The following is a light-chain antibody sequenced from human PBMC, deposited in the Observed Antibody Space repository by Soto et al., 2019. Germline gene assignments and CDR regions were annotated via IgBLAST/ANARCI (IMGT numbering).Light chain of an antibody. CDR3: QPSNNWIT. CDR1: QSVSSN. J-gene: IGKJ5*01. V-gene: IGKV3-15*01. Sequence: EIVMTQSPATLSVSPGERATLSCRASQSVSSNFAWYQLKPVQAPMLPIYCASTSATGIPARFSGSGSGTEFTLTIRSLLSEDFTFYYCQPSNNWITFGQGTRLEIK. CDR2: CAS.